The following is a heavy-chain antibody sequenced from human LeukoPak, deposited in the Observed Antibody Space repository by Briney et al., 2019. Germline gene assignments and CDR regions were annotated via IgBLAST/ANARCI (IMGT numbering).Heavy chain of an antibody. J-gene: IGHJ3*02. CDR1: GFTFDDYT. D-gene: IGHD6-13*01. CDR2: ISWDGGST. V-gene: IGHV3-43*01. CDR3: AKDRAASSSWHDAFDI. Sequence: GGSLRLSCAASGFTFDDYTMHWVRQAPGKGLEWVSLISWDGGSTYYADSVKGRFTISRDNSKNSLYLQMNSLRTEDTALYYCAKDRAASSSWHDAFDIWGQGTMVTVSS.